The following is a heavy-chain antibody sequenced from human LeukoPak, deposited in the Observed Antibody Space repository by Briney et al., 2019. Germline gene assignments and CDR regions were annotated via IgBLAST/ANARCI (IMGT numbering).Heavy chain of an antibody. CDR2: IYYSGNT. CDR3: AKGTSSGWYYFDY. CDR1: DGSIINYY. V-gene: IGHV4-39*06. D-gene: IGHD6-19*01. Sequence: PSETLSLTCTVSDGSIINYYWGWVRQAPGKGLEWIGSIYYSGNTYYNSSLKSRVTISRDTSKKQFTLNLFSVTAADTAVYYCAKGTSSGWYYFDYWGQGTLVTVSS. J-gene: IGHJ4*02.